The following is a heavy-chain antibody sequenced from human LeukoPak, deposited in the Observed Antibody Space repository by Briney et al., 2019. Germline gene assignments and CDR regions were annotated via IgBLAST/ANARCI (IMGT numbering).Heavy chain of an antibody. V-gene: IGHV1-18*01. J-gene: IGHJ6*02. Sequence: GASVKVSCKASGYTFTSYGISWVRQAPGQGLEWMGWISAYNGNTNYAQKLRGRVTMTTDTSTSTAYMELRSLRSDDTAVYYCARDTPFFGVVIIVAGMDVWGQGTAVTVSS. CDR1: GYTFTSYG. CDR3: ARDTPFFGVVIIVAGMDV. CDR2: ISAYNGNT. D-gene: IGHD3-3*01.